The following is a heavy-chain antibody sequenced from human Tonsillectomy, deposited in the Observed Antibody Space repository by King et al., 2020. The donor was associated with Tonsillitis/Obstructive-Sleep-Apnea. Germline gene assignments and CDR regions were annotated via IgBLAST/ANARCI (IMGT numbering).Heavy chain of an antibody. Sequence: VQLVESGGGVVQPGRSLRLSCAASGFTFSSYGMHWVRQAPGKGLEWVAVIWYDGSNKYYADSVKGRFTISRDNSKNTLYLQMNSLRAEDTAVYYCAREASGSSSWSPEYFQHWGQGTLVTVSS. CDR1: GFTFSSYG. CDR3: AREASGSSSWSPEYFQH. D-gene: IGHD6-13*01. J-gene: IGHJ1*01. V-gene: IGHV3-33*01. CDR2: IWYDGSNK.